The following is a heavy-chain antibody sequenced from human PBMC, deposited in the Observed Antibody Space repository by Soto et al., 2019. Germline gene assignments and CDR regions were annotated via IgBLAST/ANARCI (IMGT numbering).Heavy chain of an antibody. CDR2: IIPIFGTA. CDR3: ARSGDDDILTGPSLRPDYYYGMDV. Sequence: QVQLVQSGAEVKKPGSSVKVSCKASGGTFSSYAISWVRQAPGQGLEWMGGIIPIFGTANYAQKFQGRVTITADKSTSTAYMELSSLRSEDTAVYYCARSGDDDILTGPSLRPDYYYGMDVWGQGTTVTVSS. D-gene: IGHD3-9*01. V-gene: IGHV1-69*06. J-gene: IGHJ6*02. CDR1: GGTFSSYA.